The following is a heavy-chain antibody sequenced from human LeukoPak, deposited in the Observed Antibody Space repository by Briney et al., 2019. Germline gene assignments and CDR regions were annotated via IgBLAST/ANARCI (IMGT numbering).Heavy chain of an antibody. CDR2: IYYSGST. J-gene: IGHJ3*02. CDR3: ARVTTIFGVVWLDAFDI. Sequence: SETLSLTCTVSGGSISSGDYYWSWLRQPLGKGLEWIGYIYYSGSTYYNPSLKSRVTISVDTSKNQFSLKLSSVTAADTAVYYCARVTTIFGVVWLDAFDIWAKGQWSPSLQ. D-gene: IGHD3-3*01. CDR1: GGSISSGDYY. V-gene: IGHV4-30-4*08.